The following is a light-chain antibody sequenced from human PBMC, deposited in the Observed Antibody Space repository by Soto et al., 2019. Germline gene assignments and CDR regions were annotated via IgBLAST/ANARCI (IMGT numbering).Light chain of an antibody. Sequence: TQSPDILSLSPGQTATLSCRASQSVSSNLAWYQQKPGQAPRLLIYGASTRATGIPARFSGSGSGTEFTLTISSLQSEDSAVYYCQQYNNWPSLTFGGGTKV. J-gene: IGKJ4*01. CDR1: QSVSSN. V-gene: IGKV3-15*01. CDR2: GAS. CDR3: QQYNNWPSLT.